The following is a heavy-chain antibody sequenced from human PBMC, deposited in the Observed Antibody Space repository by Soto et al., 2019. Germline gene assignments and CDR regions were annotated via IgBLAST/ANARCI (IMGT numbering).Heavy chain of an antibody. Sequence: SETLSLTCTVSGGSISSSSYYWGWIRQPPGKGLEWIGSIYYSGSTYYNPSLKSRVTISVDTSKNQFSLKLSSVTAADTAVYYCARSTRTYGMDVWGQGTTVTVSS. V-gene: IGHV4-39*01. CDR1: GGSISSSSYY. CDR2: IYYSGST. CDR3: ARSTRTYGMDV. J-gene: IGHJ6*02.